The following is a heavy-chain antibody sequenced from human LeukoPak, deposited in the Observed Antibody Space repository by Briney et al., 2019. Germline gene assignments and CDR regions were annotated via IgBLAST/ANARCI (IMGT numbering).Heavy chain of an antibody. J-gene: IGHJ6*02. D-gene: IGHD2-15*01. V-gene: IGHV1-69*13. CDR2: IIPIFGTA. CDR1: GGTFSSYA. CDR3: ASQKPDTSRILFYYGMDV. Sequence: SVKVSCKASGGTFSSYAISWVRQAPGQGLEWMGGIIPIFGTANYAQKFQGRVTITADESTSTAYMELSSLRAEDTAVYYCASQKPDTSRILFYYGMDVWGQGTTVTVSS.